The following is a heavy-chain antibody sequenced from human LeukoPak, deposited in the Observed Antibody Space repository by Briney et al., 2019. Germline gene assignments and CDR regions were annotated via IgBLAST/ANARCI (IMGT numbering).Heavy chain of an antibody. J-gene: IGHJ4*02. D-gene: IGHD6-13*01. Sequence: GGSLRLSCEASGFTFSDYYLSWIRQAPGKGLEWISYISGSSSHINYADSVKGRFTISRDNAKKSVYLQTDSLRVEDTAVYYCARDQIGSWWGQGTLVIVSS. V-gene: IGHV3-11*06. CDR3: ARDQIGSW. CDR1: GFTFSDYY. CDR2: ISGSSSHI.